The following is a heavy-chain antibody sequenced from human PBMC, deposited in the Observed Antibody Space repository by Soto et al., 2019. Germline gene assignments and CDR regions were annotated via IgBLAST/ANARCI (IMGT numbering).Heavy chain of an antibody. V-gene: IGHV3-53*01. D-gene: IGHD3-22*01. CDR3: AIIPPPYDSSAYLDY. CDR2: IFGGGST. J-gene: IGHJ4*02. CDR1: GFTVSSNY. Sequence: PGGSLRLSCAASGFTVSSNYMNWVRQAPGKGLEWVSVIFGGGSTYYADSVKGRFTISRDNSKNTLYLQMNSLRAEDTAMYYCAIIPPPYDSSAYLDYWGQGTLVTVSS.